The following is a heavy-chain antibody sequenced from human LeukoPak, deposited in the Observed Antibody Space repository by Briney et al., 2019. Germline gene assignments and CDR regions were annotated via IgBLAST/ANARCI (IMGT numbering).Heavy chain of an antibody. CDR1: GFTVSDNL. CDR3: ASYLYWWSDLGY. Sequence: GGSLRLSCAVSGFTVSDNLLTWVRQAPGKGLECVSVLYDSGSTYYADSVKGRFTISRDNSKNTVYLQMNNLRAEDTAVYYCASYLYWWSDLGYWGQGTLVTVSS. J-gene: IGHJ4*02. V-gene: IGHV3-66*01. D-gene: IGHD2-8*02. CDR2: LYDSGST.